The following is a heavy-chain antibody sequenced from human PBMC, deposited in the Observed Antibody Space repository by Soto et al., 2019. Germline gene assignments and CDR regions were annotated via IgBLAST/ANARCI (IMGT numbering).Heavy chain of an antibody. CDR2: INPNSGGT. V-gene: IGHV1-2*04. Sequence: ASVKVSFKASGYTFTGYYMHWVRQAPGQGLEWMGWINPNSGGTNYAQKFQGWVTMTRDTSINTAYMELSRLRSDDTAVYYCARQLGSQLVGRVYYGMDVWGQGTTVTVSS. CDR3: ARQLGSQLVGRVYYGMDV. J-gene: IGHJ6*02. D-gene: IGHD6-13*01. CDR1: GYTFTGYY.